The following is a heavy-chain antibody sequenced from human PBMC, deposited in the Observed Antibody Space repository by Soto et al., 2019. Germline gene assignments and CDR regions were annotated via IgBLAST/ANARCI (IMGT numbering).Heavy chain of an antibody. V-gene: IGHV1-69*13. D-gene: IGHD3-22*01. CDR3: ARWYYYVSLRFGH. CDR1: GETISIYA. Sequence: SVKLYCKAAGETISIYASSWGRQTPGQGLEWMGGIIPIFGTANYAQKFQGRVTITADESTSTAYMELSSLRSEDTAVYYCARWYYYVSLRFGHWGQGTLVTV. CDR2: IIPIFGTA. J-gene: IGHJ5*02.